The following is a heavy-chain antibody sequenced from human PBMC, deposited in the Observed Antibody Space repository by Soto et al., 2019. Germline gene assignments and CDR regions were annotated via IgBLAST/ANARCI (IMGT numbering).Heavy chain of an antibody. J-gene: IGHJ6*02. V-gene: IGHV4-31*03. CDR2: IYYSGST. D-gene: IGHD6-6*01. CDR3: ARESIPHYYGMDV. CDR1: GGSISSGGYY. Sequence: QVQLQESGPGLVKPSQTLSLTCTVSGGSISSGGYYWSWIRQHPGEGLEWIGYIYYSGSTYYNPSLKSRVTISVDTSKNQFSLKLSSVTAADTAVYYCARESIPHYYGMDVWGQGTTVTVSS.